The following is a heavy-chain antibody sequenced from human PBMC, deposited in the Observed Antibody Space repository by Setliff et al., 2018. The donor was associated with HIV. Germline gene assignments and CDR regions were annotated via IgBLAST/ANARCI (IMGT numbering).Heavy chain of an antibody. CDR3: ARYRYYYDSSGYGRWFDP. CDR1: GGSISGYY. D-gene: IGHD3-22*01. J-gene: IGHJ5*02. Sequence: SETLSLTCTVSGGSISGYYWGWIRQPPGRGLEWIGFIFSSGSTKYNPSLQSRVTISVDTSENQFSLRLNSVTAADTAVYYCARYRYYYDSSGYGRWFDPWGQGTLVTVSS. V-gene: IGHV4-4*08. CDR2: IFSSGST.